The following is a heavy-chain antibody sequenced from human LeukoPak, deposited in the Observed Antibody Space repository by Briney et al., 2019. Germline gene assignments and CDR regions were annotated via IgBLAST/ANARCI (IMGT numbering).Heavy chain of an antibody. CDR2: IIPIFGTA. CDR1: GGTFSSYA. V-gene: IGHV1-69*13. Sequence: SVKVSCKASGGTFSSYAISWVRQAPGQGLEWMGGIIPIFGTANYAQKFQGRVTITADESTSTAYMELSSLRSEDTAVYYCASSLPAAIRYYFDYWGQGTLVTVSS. CDR3: ASSLPAAIRYYFDY. J-gene: IGHJ4*02. D-gene: IGHD2-2*02.